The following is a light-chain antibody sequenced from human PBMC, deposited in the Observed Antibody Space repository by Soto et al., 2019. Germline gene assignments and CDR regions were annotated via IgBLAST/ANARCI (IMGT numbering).Light chain of an antibody. CDR2: GAS. Sequence: ETLLTQSPATLSVSPGERATLSCRASQSVRDNLAWYQKKPGQAPRLLIYGASTRAPGIPDRFSGSGFGTEFSLTISSLQSEDFAVYYCQQHNDWPPSTFGQGTKLEIK. J-gene: IGKJ2*01. CDR3: QQHNDWPPST. V-gene: IGKV3-15*01. CDR1: QSVRDN.